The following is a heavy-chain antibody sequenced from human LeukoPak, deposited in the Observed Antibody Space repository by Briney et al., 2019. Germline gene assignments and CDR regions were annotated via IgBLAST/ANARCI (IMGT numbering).Heavy chain of an antibody. CDR1: GGSISSSNW. CDR3: AREAPGIAAAAWGWFDP. CDR2: IYHSGST. Sequence: SETLSLTCAVSGGSISSSNWWSWVRQPPGKGLEWIGEIYHSGSTNYNPSLKSRVTISVDKSKNQFSLKLSSVTAADTAVYYCAREAPGIAAAAWGWFDPWGQGTLVTVSS. D-gene: IGHD6-13*01. V-gene: IGHV4-4*02. J-gene: IGHJ5*02.